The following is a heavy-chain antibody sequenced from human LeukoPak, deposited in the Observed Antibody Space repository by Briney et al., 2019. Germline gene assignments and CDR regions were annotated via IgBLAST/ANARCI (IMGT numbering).Heavy chain of an antibody. V-gene: IGHV4-38-2*01. J-gene: IGHJ6*03. CDR2: IYHSGST. D-gene: IGHD3-3*01. Sequence: SETLSLTCAVSGYSISSGYYWGWIRQPPGKGLEWIGSIYHSGSTYYNPSLKSRVTISVDTSKNQFSLKLSSVTAADTAVYYCARQSYDFWSGYFPNSDYYYYMDVWGKGTTVTVSS. CDR1: GYSISSGYY. CDR3: ARQSYDFWSGYFPNSDYYYYMDV.